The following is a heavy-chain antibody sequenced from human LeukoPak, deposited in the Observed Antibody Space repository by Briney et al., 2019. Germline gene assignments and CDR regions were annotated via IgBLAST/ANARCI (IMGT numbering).Heavy chain of an antibody. CDR1: GLTVSNNY. J-gene: IGHJ4*02. Sequence: GGSLRLSCAASGLTVSNNYMSWLRQAPGKGLEWVSVIYGGGSYSVESVKGRFTLSRDNSKNTVYLQMNSLGAEDTAVYYCARLSWELGSDYWGQGTLVTVSS. CDR2: IYGGGS. D-gene: IGHD1-26*01. CDR3: ARLSWELGSDY. V-gene: IGHV3-53*01.